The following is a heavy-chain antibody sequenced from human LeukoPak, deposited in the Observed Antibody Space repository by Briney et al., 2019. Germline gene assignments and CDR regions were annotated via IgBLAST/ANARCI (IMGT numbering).Heavy chain of an antibody. Sequence: GGSLRLSCAASGFTFSSYSMNWVRQAPGKGLEWVSSISSSSSYIYYADSVKGRFTISRDNPKNSLYLQMNSLRAEDTAVYYCARGESIAAAGTVDYWGQGTLVTVSS. J-gene: IGHJ4*02. CDR2: ISSSSSYI. CDR1: GFTFSSYS. CDR3: ARGESIAAAGTVDY. V-gene: IGHV3-21*01. D-gene: IGHD6-13*01.